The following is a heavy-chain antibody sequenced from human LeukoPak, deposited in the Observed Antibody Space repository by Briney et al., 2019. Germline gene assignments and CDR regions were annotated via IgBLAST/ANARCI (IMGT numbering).Heavy chain of an antibody. J-gene: IGHJ5*02. V-gene: IGHV4-4*07. Sequence: SETLSLTCTVSGGSISSYYWSWIRQPAGKGLEWIGRIYTTGITNYNPSLKSRVTMSVDTSKNQFSLKLSSVTAADTAVYYCARGLLTGYSSSWYVGSYNWFDPWGQGTLVTVSS. CDR3: ARGLLTGYSSSWYVGSYNWFDP. CDR2: IYTTGIT. D-gene: IGHD6-13*01. CDR1: GGSISSYY.